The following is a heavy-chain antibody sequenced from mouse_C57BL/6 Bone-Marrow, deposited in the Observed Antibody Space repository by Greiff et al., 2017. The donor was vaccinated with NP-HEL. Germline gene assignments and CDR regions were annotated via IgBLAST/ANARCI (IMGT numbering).Heavy chain of an antibody. J-gene: IGHJ2*01. CDR1: GFNIKDDY. D-gene: IGHD2-4*01. CDR3: TTGDYYDYGDY. CDR2: IDPENGDT. V-gene: IGHV14-4*01. Sequence: VQLQQSGAELVGPGASVKLSCTASGFNIKDDYMHWVKQRPEQGLEWIGWIDPENGDTEYASKFQGKATITADTSSNTAYLQLSSLTSEDTAVYYCTTGDYYDYGDYWGQGTTLTVSS.